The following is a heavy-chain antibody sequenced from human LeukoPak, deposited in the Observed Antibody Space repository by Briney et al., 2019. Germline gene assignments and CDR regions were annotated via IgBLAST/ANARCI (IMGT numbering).Heavy chain of an antibody. CDR2: ISGSGGST. Sequence: GGSLRLSCAASGFTFSSYAMSWVRQAPGKGLEWVSAISGSGGSTYYADSVKGRFTISRDKSKNTLYLQMNSLKTEDTAVYYCTRDGIPYYYYYMDVWGKGTTVTISS. J-gene: IGHJ6*03. CDR1: GFTFSSYA. D-gene: IGHD2-21*01. CDR3: TRDGIPYYYYYMDV. V-gene: IGHV3-23*01.